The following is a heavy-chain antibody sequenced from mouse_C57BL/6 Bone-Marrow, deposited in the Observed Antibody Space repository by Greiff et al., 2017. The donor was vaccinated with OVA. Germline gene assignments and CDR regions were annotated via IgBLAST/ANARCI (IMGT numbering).Heavy chain of an antibody. V-gene: IGHV1-15*01. CDR2: IDPETGGT. CDR1: GYTFTDYE. D-gene: IGHD1-1*01. J-gene: IGHJ2*01. CDR3: TGVLITTVVARGFDY. Sequence: VQLQQSGAELVRPGASVTLSCKASGYTFTDYEMHWVKQTPVHGLEWIGAIDPETGGTAYNQKFKGKAILTADKSSSTAYMELRSLTSEDSAVYYCTGVLITTVVARGFDYWGQGTTLTVSS.